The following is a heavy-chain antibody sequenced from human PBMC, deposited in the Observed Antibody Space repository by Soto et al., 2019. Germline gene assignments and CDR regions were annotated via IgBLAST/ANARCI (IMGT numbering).Heavy chain of an antibody. J-gene: IGHJ4*02. CDR1: GGSISSSSYY. CDR3: ARHVRYDLEGPNLDD. V-gene: IGHV4-39*01. CDR2: IYYSGST. Sequence: QLQLQESGPGLVKPSETLSLTCSVSGGSISSSSYYWGWIRQPPGKGLEWIGSIYYSGSTYYNPSLKSRGTIAGDTSKNQFSLKLSSVTAADTAVYYCARHVRYDLEGPNLDDWGQGTLVTVSS. D-gene: IGHD3-16*01.